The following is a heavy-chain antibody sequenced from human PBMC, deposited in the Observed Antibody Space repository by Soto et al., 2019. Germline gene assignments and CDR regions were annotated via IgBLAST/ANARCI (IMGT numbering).Heavy chain of an antibody. CDR1: GFTFSTYG. J-gene: IGHJ4*02. Sequence: QVQLVESGGGVVQPGRSLRLSCAASGFTFSTYGMHWVRQAPGKGLEWMAVIWYDGSNKYYADSVKGRFTISRDNSKNTLYLQMNSLRAEDTAVYYCARDTLGIPDYWGQGTLVTVSS. V-gene: IGHV3-33*01. CDR2: IWYDGSNK. CDR3: ARDTLGIPDY. D-gene: IGHD1-26*01.